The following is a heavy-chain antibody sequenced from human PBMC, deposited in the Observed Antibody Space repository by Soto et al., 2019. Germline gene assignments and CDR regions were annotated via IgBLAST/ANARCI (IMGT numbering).Heavy chain of an antibody. CDR2: ISYDGSNK. CDR1: GFTFSSYA. CDR3: VRDRKGSGWFLVSPDAFDI. Sequence: QVQLVESGGGVVQPGRSLRLSCAASGFTFSSYAMHWVRQAPGKGLEWVAVISYDGSNKYYADSVKGRFTISRDNSKNTLYLQMNSLRAEDTAVYYCVRDRKGSGWFLVSPDAFDIWGQGTMVTVSS. D-gene: IGHD6-19*01. J-gene: IGHJ3*02. V-gene: IGHV3-30-3*01.